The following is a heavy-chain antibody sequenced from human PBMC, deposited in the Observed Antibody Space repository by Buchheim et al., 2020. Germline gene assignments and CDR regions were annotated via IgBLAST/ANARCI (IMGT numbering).Heavy chain of an antibody. CDR1: GFTFNIYA. CDR2: ISGSGGGT. V-gene: IGHV3-23*01. D-gene: IGHD3-3*01. CDR3: ARYLLGGFWSGYPKFDY. J-gene: IGHJ4*02. Sequence: EVQLLESGGGLVQPGGSLRLSCAASGFTFNIYAMSWVRQAPGKGLEWVSAISGSGGGTYYADSVKGRFTISRDNAKNSLYLQMNSLRAEDTAVYYCARYLLGGFWSGYPKFDYWGQGTL.